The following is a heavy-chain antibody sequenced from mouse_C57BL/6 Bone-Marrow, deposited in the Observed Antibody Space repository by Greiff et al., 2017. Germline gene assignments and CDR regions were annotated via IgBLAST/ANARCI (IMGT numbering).Heavy chain of an antibody. CDR3: ARPYYSNYWYFDV. CDR1: GYTFTSYW. J-gene: IGHJ1*03. V-gene: IGHV1-55*01. D-gene: IGHD2-5*01. CDR2: IYPGSGSP. Sequence: QVLLQQPGAELVKPGASVKMSCKASGYTFTSYWITWVKQRPGQGLEWIGDIYPGSGSPNYNEKFKSKATLTVDTSSSTAYMQLSSLTSEDSAVYYCARPYYSNYWYFDVWGTGTTVTVSS.